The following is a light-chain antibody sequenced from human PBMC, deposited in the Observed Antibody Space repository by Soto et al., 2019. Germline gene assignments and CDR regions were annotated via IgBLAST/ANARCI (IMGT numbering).Light chain of an antibody. CDR1: NSNIGSNL. CDR2: SDN. J-gene: IGLJ2*01. Sequence: QSVLPQPPSASGTPGQRVTISCSGSNSNIGSNLVTWYQQLPGTAPKCLIYSDNQRPSGVPDRISGSRSGTSASLAISGLQSEDEAEYYCAAWDDSLRGRVFGGGTKVTVL. V-gene: IGLV1-44*01. CDR3: AAWDDSLRGRV.